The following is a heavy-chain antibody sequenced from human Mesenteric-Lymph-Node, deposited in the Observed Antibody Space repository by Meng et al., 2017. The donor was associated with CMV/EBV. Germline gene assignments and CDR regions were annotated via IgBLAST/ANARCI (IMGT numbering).Heavy chain of an antibody. CDR2: ISYDGSDK. V-gene: IGHV3-30*04. J-gene: IGHJ6*02. CDR1: GFTFSSYV. Sequence: GGSLRLSCAASGFTFSSYVMHWVRQAPGKGLEWVAVISYDGSDKDYADSVKGRFTISRDNSKNTLYLQMNSLRAEDTALYYCARGSTVNYYYGLDVWGQGTTVTVSS. CDR3: ARGSTVNYYYGLDV. D-gene: IGHD4-11*01.